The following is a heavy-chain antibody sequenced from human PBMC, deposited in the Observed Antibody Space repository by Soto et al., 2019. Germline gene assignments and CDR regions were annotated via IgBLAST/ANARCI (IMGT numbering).Heavy chain of an antibody. CDR1: GYTLTTYG. V-gene: IGHV1-18*01. CDR2: ISPYSGNS. CDR3: AKSKYTTTWSGGFDY. Sequence: ASVKVSCKASGYTLTTYGLSWVRQAPGHGLEWMAWISPYSGNSKVAQKYQGRVTMTTDTSTSTAYMEMSGLTSDDTAVYYCAKSKYTTTWSGGFDYWGQGTLVTVSS. D-gene: IGHD6-13*01. J-gene: IGHJ4*02.